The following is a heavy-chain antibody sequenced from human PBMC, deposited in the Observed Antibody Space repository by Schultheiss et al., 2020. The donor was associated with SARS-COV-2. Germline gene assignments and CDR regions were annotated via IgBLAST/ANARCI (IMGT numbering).Heavy chain of an antibody. D-gene: IGHD5-18*01. Sequence: GGSLGLSCAASGFTFSSYGMHWVRQAPGKGLEWVAVIWYDGSNKYYADSVKGRFTISRDNSKNTLYLQMNSLRAEDTAVYYCARGDFRGYSYGPFDYWGQGTLVTVSS. CDR3: ARGDFRGYSYGPFDY. J-gene: IGHJ4*02. V-gene: IGHV3-33*01. CDR2: IWYDGSNK. CDR1: GFTFSSYG.